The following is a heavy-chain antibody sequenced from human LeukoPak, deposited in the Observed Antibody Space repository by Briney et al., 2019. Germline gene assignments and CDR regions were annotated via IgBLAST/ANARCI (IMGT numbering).Heavy chain of an antibody. Sequence: SVKVSCKASGHTFTSYAISWVRQAPGQGLEWMGGIIPIFGTANYAQKFQGRVTITADESTSTAYMELSSLRSEDTAVYYCARAGIAAAGSDYWGQGTLVTVSS. CDR3: ARAGIAAAGSDY. CDR1: GHTFTSYA. D-gene: IGHD6-13*01. V-gene: IGHV1-69*13. CDR2: IIPIFGTA. J-gene: IGHJ4*02.